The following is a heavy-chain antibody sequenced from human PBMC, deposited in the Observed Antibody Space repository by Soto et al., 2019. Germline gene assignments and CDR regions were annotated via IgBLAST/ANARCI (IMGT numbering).Heavy chain of an antibody. V-gene: IGHV1-18*01. CDR1: GYTFTTYG. CDR2: ISAYNGNT. D-gene: IGHD1-7*01. Sequence: ASVKVSCKASGYTFTTYGISWVRQAPGQGLEWMGWISAYNGNTYYAASVRGRFTISRDNAKNSLFLRMISLKDDDTAVYYCTRGTKGGSPPLWGRGTLVTVSS. J-gene: IGHJ4*02. CDR3: TRGTKGGSPPL.